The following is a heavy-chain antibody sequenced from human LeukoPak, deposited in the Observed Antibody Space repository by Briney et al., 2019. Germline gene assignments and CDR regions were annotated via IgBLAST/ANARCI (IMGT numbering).Heavy chain of an antibody. D-gene: IGHD1-1*01. CDR3: ARVSWFPGTSYYYMDV. Sequence: PSETLPLTCTVSGGSISTSNYYWGWIRQPPGKGLEWIGNIFYSGSTYYSPSLRSRVTISLDTSKNQFSLKLSSVTAADTAVYFCARVSWFPGTSYYYMDVWGKGTTVTVSS. V-gene: IGHV4-39*07. J-gene: IGHJ6*03. CDR1: GGSISTSNYY. CDR2: IFYSGST.